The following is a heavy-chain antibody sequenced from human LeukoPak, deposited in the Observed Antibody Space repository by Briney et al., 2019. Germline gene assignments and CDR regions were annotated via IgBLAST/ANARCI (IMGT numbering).Heavy chain of an antibody. J-gene: IGHJ3*02. V-gene: IGHV3-53*01. D-gene: IGHD3-22*01. CDR3: AREQHDSSANDAFDI. CDR1: GFTVSSNY. Sequence: PGGSLRLSCAASGFTVSSNYMSWVCQAPGKGLEWVSVIYSGGSTYYADSVKGRFTISRDNSKNTLYLQMNSLRAGDTAVYYCAREQHDSSANDAFDIWGQGTMVTVSS. CDR2: IYSGGST.